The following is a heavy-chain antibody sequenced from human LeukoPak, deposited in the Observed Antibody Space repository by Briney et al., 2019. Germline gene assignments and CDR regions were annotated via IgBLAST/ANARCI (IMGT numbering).Heavy chain of an antibody. V-gene: IGHV1-2*06. D-gene: IGHD3-10*01. CDR3: VRDSMVSADY. CDR1: GYTFIGYY. CDR2: IDPKNGGT. Sequence: ASVMVSCKASGYTFIGYYVHWVRQAPGQGLEWMGRIDPKNGGTSYAQKFQGRVTMTRDTSITTAYMDLSSLRSDDTAVYYCVRDSMVSADYWGQGTLVTVSS. J-gene: IGHJ4*02.